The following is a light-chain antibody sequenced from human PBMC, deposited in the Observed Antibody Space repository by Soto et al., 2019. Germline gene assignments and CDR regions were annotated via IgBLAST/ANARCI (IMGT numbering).Light chain of an antibody. CDR3: QQYENLPT. Sequence: DIRMTQSPSSLSASVVDRVTITCQASQNINNYLNWYQQKPGRAPKLLISAASNLEAGVPSRFRGSGSGTDFTLTISRLQPEDIATYYCQQYENLPTFGQGTRLEIK. CDR1: QNINNY. CDR2: AAS. V-gene: IGKV1-33*01. J-gene: IGKJ5*01.